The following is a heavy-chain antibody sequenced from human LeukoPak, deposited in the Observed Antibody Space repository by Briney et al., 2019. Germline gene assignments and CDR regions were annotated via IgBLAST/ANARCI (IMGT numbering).Heavy chain of an antibody. Sequence: ASVKVSCKASGYTFTSYYMHWVRQAPGQGLEWMGIINPSGGSTSYAQKFQGRVTMTRDTSTSTVYMELSSLRSEDTAVYYCARSSRITMIVVVTKGDFDYWGQGTLVTVSS. CDR1: GYTFTSYY. V-gene: IGHV1-46*01. CDR3: ARSSRITMIVVVTKGDFDY. J-gene: IGHJ4*02. CDR2: INPSGGST. D-gene: IGHD3-22*01.